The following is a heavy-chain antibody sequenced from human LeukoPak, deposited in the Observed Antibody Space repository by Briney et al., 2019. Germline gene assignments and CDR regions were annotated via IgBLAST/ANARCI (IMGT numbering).Heavy chain of an antibody. CDR3: ARGLASWIQLWSASDY. CDR2: ISSSGSTI. J-gene: IGHJ4*02. V-gene: IGHV3-11*01. CDR1: GFTFSDYY. Sequence: GGSLRLSCAASGFTFSDYYMSWIRQAPGKGLEWVSYISSSGSTIYYADSVKGRFTISRHNAKNSLYLQMNSLRAEDTAVYYCARGLASWIQLWSASDYWGQGTLVTVSS. D-gene: IGHD5-18*01.